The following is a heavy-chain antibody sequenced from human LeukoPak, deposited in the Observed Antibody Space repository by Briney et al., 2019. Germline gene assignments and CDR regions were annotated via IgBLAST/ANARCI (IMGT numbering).Heavy chain of an antibody. V-gene: IGHV3-7*03. CDR1: GFTFSSYW. D-gene: IGHD6-13*01. Sequence: PGGSLRLSCAASGFTFSSYWMSWVRQAPGKGREWVANIKQDGREKYYLESVKGRFTISRDNAKNSLYLQMNSLRDEDTAVYYCASRRIAEGDYWGQGTMVTVSS. CDR2: IKQDGREK. CDR3: ASRRIAEGDY. J-gene: IGHJ4*02.